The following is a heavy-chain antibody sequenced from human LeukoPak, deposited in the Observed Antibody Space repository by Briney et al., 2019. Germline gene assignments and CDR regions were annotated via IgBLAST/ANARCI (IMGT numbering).Heavy chain of an antibody. CDR1: GFTFSSYG. D-gene: IGHD1-14*01. Sequence: GSLRLSCAASGFTFSSYGMHWVRQAPGKGLEWVAVISYDGSNKYYADSVKGRFTISRDNSKNTLYLQMNSLRAEDTAVYYCAKDRKSYYYYGMDVWGQGTTVTVSS. J-gene: IGHJ6*02. CDR3: AKDRKSYYYYGMDV. CDR2: ISYDGSNK. V-gene: IGHV3-30*18.